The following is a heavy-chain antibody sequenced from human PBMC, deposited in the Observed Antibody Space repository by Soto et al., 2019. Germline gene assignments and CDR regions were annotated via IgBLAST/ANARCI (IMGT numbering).Heavy chain of an antibody. Sequence: EGQLLESGGDLVQPGGSLRLSCGASGFIFSNYAMSWVRLAPGKGLEWVSAISGSGGSTYYAASMKGRFTVSRDNSKNTLYLQMNSLRVEDTAVYYCAKGMTETTRGLADSWGQGTLVTVSS. CDR1: GFIFSNYA. CDR3: AKGMTETTRGLADS. J-gene: IGHJ4*02. CDR2: ISGSGGST. V-gene: IGHV3-23*01. D-gene: IGHD1-1*01.